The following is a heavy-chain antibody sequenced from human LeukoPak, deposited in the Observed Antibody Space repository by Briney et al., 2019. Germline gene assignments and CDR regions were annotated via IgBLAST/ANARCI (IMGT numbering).Heavy chain of an antibody. CDR2: IYCSGST. D-gene: IGHD6-13*01. J-gene: IGHJ2*01. Sequence: NPSETLSLTCTVSGGSISSTNYYWGWIRQPPGKGLEWIGSIYCSGSTYYNPSLKSRVTISVDTSKKQFSLKLSSVTAADTAVYYCARVYYSSSYDYWYFDLWGRGALVTVSS. CDR3: ARVYYSSSYDYWYFDL. V-gene: IGHV4-39*07. CDR1: GGSISSTNYY.